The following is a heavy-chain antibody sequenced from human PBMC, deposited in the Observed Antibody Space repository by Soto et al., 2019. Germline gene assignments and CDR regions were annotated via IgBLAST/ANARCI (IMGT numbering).Heavy chain of an antibody. J-gene: IGHJ4*02. CDR2: IWYDGSNK. CDR3: ARVFNDFLGYCSGGSCYEDGKDFDY. Sequence: GGSLRLSCAASGFTFSSYGMHWVRQAPGKGLEWVAVIWYDGSNKYYADSVKGRFTISRDNSKNTLYLQMNSLRAEDTAVYYCARVFNDFLGYCSGGSCYEDGKDFDYWGQGTLVTVSS. V-gene: IGHV3-33*01. CDR1: GFTFSSYG. D-gene: IGHD2-15*01.